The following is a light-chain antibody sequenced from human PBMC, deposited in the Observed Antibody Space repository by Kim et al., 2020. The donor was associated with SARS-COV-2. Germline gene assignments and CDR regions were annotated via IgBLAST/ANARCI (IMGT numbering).Light chain of an antibody. J-gene: IGKJ2*03. CDR2: GAS. CDR3: QQYGSSQYS. Sequence: EIVLTQSPGTLSLSPGERVALSCRASQSVSSSYLAWYQQKPGQAPRLLLYGASSRATGIPNRFSGSGSGTDFTLTISRLEPEDFAMYYCQQYGSSQYSLGQGTKLEI. CDR1: QSVSSSY. V-gene: IGKV3-20*01.